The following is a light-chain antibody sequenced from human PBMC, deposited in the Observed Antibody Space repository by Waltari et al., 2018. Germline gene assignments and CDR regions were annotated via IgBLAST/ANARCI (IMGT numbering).Light chain of an antibody. CDR3: SSYIDSSTLEL. V-gene: IGLV2-14*03. CDR2: DVS. Sequence: QSALTQPASVSGSPGQSITISCTGTSSDIGGYNYVSWYQQVPGKAPKLIIYDVSNPPSGVSSRFSGSKSGNTSSLTISGLQAEDEANYYCSSYIDSSTLELFGGGTSLTVL. J-gene: IGLJ2*01. CDR1: SSDIGGYNY.